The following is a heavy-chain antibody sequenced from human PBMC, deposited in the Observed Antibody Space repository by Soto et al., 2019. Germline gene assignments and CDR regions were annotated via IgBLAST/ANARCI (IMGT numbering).Heavy chain of an antibody. Sequence: QVQLQESGPGLVKPSQTLSLTCTVSGGSISSGGYYWSWIRQHPGKGLEWIGYIYYSGSTYYNPSLKRRVTISVDTPKNQFSLKLSSVTAAETAVYYCAREGLQYHNWFDPWGQGTLVTVSS. CDR2: IYYSGST. D-gene: IGHD4-4*01. CDR3: AREGLQYHNWFDP. V-gene: IGHV4-31*03. J-gene: IGHJ5*02. CDR1: GGSISSGGYY.